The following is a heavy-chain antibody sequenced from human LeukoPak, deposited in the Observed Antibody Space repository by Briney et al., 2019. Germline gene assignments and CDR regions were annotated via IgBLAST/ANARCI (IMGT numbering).Heavy chain of an antibody. V-gene: IGHV3-21*01. J-gene: IGHJ4*02. Sequence: GGSPRLSCTASGFTFNGYSMNWVRQAPGKGLEWVSSISTSSSYIYYADSVKGRFTISRNNPKNSLYLQMNSLRAEDTAVYYCARNRGDPSYFDYWGQGALVTVSS. CDR1: GFTFNGYS. CDR3: ARNRGDPSYFDY. CDR2: ISTSSSYI. D-gene: IGHD4-17*01.